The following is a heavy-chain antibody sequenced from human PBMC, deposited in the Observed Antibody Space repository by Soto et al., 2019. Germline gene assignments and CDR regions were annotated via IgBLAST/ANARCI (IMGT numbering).Heavy chain of an antibody. CDR3: AKARPIPIYYYDSSGYYST. CDR2: ISGSGGST. J-gene: IGHJ5*02. V-gene: IGHV3-23*01. CDR1: GFTFSSYT. Sequence: EVQLLESGGGLVQPGGSLRLSCAASGFTFSSYTMSWVRQAPGKGLEWVSAISGSGGSTYYADSVKGRFTISRDNSKNTLYLQMNSLRAEDTAVYYCAKARPIPIYYYDSSGYYSTWGQGTLVTVSS. D-gene: IGHD3-22*01.